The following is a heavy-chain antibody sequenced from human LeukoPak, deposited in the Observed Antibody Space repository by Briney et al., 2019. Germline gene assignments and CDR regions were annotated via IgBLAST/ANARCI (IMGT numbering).Heavy chain of an antibody. J-gene: IGHJ3*01. CDR1: GFPFSDHF. CDR3: ARVSAITGATDALDF. D-gene: IGHD1-20*01. V-gene: IGHV3-72*01. CDR2: IRKKPNSYTT. Sequence: GGSLRLSCAASGFPFSDHFMDWLRQAPGKGLEWIGRIRKKPNSYTTEYAASVKGRFTFSRDDSKNSPYLQMNSLETEDTAVYYCARVSAITGATDALDFWGQGTMVTVSS.